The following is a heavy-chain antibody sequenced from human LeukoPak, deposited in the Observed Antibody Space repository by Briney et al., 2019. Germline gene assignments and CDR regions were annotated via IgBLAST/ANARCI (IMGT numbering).Heavy chain of an antibody. CDR2: IYYSGST. CDR1: GASISSFY. V-gene: IGHV4-59*01. D-gene: IGHD3-9*01. J-gene: IGHJ6*03. Sequence: SETLSLTCTVSGASISSFYWSWIRQPPGNGLEWIGYIYYSGSTNSNPSLKSRVTISVDTSKNQFSLKVSSVTAADTAGYYCARGTSNVLGHFDWLHMDVWGKGTTVTVSS. CDR3: ARGTSNVLGHFDWLHMDV.